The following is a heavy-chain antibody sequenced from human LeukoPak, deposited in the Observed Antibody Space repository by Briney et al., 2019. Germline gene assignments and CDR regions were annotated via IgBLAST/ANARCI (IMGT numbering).Heavy chain of an antibody. CDR1: GFTFDDYG. CDR2: INWNGGST. CDR3: ARLDYYGSGSYCNDYYYYMDV. Sequence: GGSLRLSCAASGFTFDDYGMSWVRQAPGKGLEWVSGINWNGGSTGYADSVKGRFTISRDNAKNSLYLQMNSLRAEDTALYYCARLDYYGSGSYCNDYYYYMDVWGKGTTVTVSS. D-gene: IGHD3-10*01. J-gene: IGHJ6*03. V-gene: IGHV3-20*04.